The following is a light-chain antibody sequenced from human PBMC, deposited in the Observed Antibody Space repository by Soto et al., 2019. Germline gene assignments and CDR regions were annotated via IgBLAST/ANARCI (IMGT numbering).Light chain of an antibody. V-gene: IGKV4-1*01. Sequence: DIVMTQSPDSLAVSLGERATINCKSSQSVLYSSNKKNYLAWYQQKSGQSPKVLIYSASTRESGVPDRISGSGSGTDFTLTISSLQAEDAAVYYCQQSYSTPRTFGQGTKVEIK. CDR2: SAS. CDR3: QQSYSTPRT. J-gene: IGKJ1*01. CDR1: QSVLYSSNKKNY.